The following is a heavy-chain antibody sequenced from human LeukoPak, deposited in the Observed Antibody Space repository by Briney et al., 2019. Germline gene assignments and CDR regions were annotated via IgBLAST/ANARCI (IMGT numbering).Heavy chain of an antibody. CDR3: GKQIVVLPASNFDY. J-gene: IGHJ4*02. CDR2: ISGSGGST. CDR1: GFTFSSYA. Sequence: GGSLRLSCAASGFTFSSYAMSWVPQAPGKRLEWVSAISGSGGSTYYADSVKGRFTISRDNSKNTLYLQMNSLRAEDTAVYYCGKQIVVLPASNFDYWGQGTLVTVAS. V-gene: IGHV3-23*01. D-gene: IGHD2-2*01.